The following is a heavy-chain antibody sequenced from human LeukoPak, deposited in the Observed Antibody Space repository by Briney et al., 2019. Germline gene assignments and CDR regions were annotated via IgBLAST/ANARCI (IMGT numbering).Heavy chain of an antibody. Sequence: GGSPRLSCAASGFTLSRYAVSRVRQAPGKGLKWVSAISGSGGSTYYADSVKGRFTISRDNSKNTLYLQMNSLRAEDTAVYYCAKDSAGMTWYSSSWYYCDYWGQGTLVTVSS. J-gene: IGHJ4*02. V-gene: IGHV3-23*01. CDR2: ISGSGGST. CDR3: AKDSAGMTWYSSSWYYCDY. CDR1: GFTLSRYA. D-gene: IGHD6-13*01.